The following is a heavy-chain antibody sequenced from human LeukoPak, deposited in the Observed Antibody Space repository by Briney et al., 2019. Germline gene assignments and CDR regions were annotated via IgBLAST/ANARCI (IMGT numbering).Heavy chain of an antibody. CDR3: ARARYANAWYAFDI. V-gene: IGHV4-59*02. D-gene: IGHD2-2*01. J-gene: IGHJ3*02. CDR2: LSHSGSS. Sequence: VKPSETLSLTCTVSXGSVSSYYWSWIRRPPGRGLEWIAYLSHSGSSDSNPPLTSRVTTLVDTSKNQFSLKLTSVTAADTAVYYCARARYANAWYAFDIWGHGTMVTVSS. CDR1: XGSVSSYY.